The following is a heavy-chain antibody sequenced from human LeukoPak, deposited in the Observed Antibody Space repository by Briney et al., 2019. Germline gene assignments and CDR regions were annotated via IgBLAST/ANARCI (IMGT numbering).Heavy chain of an antibody. V-gene: IGHV4-34*01. CDR3: ARTTNYWYFDL. CDR2: IHHSGST. J-gene: IGHJ2*01. CDR1: GGSFSGNY. Sequence: PSETLSLTCAVYGGSFSGNYWSWIRQPPGRGLEWLGEIHHSGSTIYNLSLKSRVTVSVDTSKNQFSLKLSSVTAADTAVYYCARTTNYWYFDLWGRGTLVTVSS. D-gene: IGHD1-1*01.